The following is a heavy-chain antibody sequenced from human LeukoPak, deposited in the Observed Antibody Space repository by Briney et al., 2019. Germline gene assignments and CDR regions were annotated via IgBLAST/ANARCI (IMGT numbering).Heavy chain of an antibody. J-gene: IGHJ6*02. V-gene: IGHV4-59*01. CDR2: IYHSGST. CDR3: ARGGGYSFTYYYYHAVDV. CDR1: GGSISSYY. Sequence: PSETLSLTCTVSGGSISSYYWSWIRQPPGKGLEWIGYIYHSGSTNYNPSLQSRITISADTSKNQFSLRLSSVTAADTAVYYCARGGGYSFTYYYYHAVDVWGQGTTVTVSS. D-gene: IGHD5-18*01.